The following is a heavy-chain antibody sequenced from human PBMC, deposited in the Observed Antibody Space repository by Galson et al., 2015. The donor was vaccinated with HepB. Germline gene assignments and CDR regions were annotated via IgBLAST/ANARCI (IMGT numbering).Heavy chain of an antibody. V-gene: IGHV1-69*13. CDR3: ARTYYDFWSGYYTGSWFDP. Sequence: SVKVSCKASGGTFSSYAISWVRQAPGQGLEWMGGIIPIFGTANYAQEFQGRVTITADESTSTAYMELSSLRSEDTAVYYCARTYYDFWSGYYTGSWFDPWGQGTLVTVSS. CDR2: IIPIFGTA. D-gene: IGHD3-3*01. CDR1: GGTFSSYA. J-gene: IGHJ5*02.